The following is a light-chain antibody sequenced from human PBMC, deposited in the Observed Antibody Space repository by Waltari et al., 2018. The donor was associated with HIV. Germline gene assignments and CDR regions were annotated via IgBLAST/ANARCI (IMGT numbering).Light chain of an antibody. CDR2: GNS. J-gene: IGLJ2*01. CDR1: SSNIGAGSD. CDR3: QSYDSSLSGGDVV. V-gene: IGLV1-40*01. Sequence: QSVLTQPPSVSGAPGQRVTIPCTGSSSNIGAGSDVTWYQHLPGTAPKLLIYGNSNRPSGVPDRFSGSKSGTSASLAITGLQAEDEADYYCQSYDSSLSGGDVVFGGGTKLTVL.